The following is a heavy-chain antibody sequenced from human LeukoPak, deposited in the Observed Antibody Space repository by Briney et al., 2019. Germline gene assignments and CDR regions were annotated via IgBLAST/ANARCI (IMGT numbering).Heavy chain of an antibody. CDR2: INPNSGGT. CDR1: GYTSTGSY. V-gene: IGHV1-2*02. D-gene: IGHD6-13*01. Sequence: ASVKVSCKVSGYTSTGSYIHWVRQAPGQGLEWMGWINPNSGGTNYAQNFQGRVTLTRDTSITTAYMELSRLRYDDTAVYFCARDHRAYSSTWIFDYWGQGNLVTVSS. CDR3: ARDHRAYSSTWIFDY. J-gene: IGHJ4*02.